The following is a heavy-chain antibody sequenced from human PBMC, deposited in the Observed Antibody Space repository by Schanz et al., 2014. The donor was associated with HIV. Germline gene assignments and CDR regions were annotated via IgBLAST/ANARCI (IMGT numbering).Heavy chain of an antibody. CDR1: GFSFSSYG. D-gene: IGHD3-10*01. Sequence: QVQLVESGGGVVQPGRSLRLSCAASGFSFSSYGMHWVRQAPDKGGEWVTVIGYDGSNKYYADSVKGRFTISRDNFKNMLYLEMNSLRPEDTAVYYCAKGQRGIVRGDIDYWGQGTLVTVSS. CDR3: AKGQRGIVRGDIDY. J-gene: IGHJ4*02. V-gene: IGHV3-33*06. CDR2: IGYDGSNK.